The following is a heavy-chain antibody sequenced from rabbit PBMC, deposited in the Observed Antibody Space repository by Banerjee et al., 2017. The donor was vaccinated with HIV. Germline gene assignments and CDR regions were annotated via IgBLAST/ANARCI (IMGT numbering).Heavy chain of an antibody. CDR1: GFSFSSSYW. Sequence: QEQLEESGGGLVKPEGSLTLTCKASGFSFSSSYWIHWVRQAPGKGLEWIGCIDAGSSSSTYYANWAKGRFTISKTSSTTVTLQLTSLTAADTATYFCARDLAGVIGWNFDLWGQGTLVTVS. CDR2: IDAGSSSST. V-gene: IGHV1S45*01. CDR3: ARDLAGVIGWNFDL. J-gene: IGHJ4*01. D-gene: IGHD4-1*01.